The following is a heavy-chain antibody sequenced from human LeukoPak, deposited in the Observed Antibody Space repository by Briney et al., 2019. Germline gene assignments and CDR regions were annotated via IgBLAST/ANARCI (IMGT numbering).Heavy chain of an antibody. CDR2: IYYSGST. V-gene: IGHV4-39*07. D-gene: IGHD6-13*01. J-gene: IGHJ4*02. CDR3: ARGPWGSSSWYDY. Sequence: SETLSLTCTVSGGSISSSSYYWGWIRQPPGKGLEWIGSIYYSGSTYYNPSLKSRVTISVDTSKNQFSLKLSSVTAADTAVYYCARGPWGSSSWYDYWGQGTLVTVSS. CDR1: GGSISSSSYY.